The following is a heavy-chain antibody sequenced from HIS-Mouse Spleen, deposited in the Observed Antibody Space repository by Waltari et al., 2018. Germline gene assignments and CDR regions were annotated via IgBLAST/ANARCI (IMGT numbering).Heavy chain of an antibody. V-gene: IGHV1-18*01. CDR1: GYTFTSYG. CDR3: ARPLAGHRDYYGMDV. CDR2: ISAYNGNT. J-gene: IGHJ6*02. Sequence: QVQLVQSGAEVKKPGASVKVSCKASGYTFTSYGISWVRQAPGQGLEWMGWISAYNGNTNYAQKLQGRATMTTDTSTSTAYMELRRLRSDATAVYYCARPLAGHRDYYGMDVWGQGTTVTVSS.